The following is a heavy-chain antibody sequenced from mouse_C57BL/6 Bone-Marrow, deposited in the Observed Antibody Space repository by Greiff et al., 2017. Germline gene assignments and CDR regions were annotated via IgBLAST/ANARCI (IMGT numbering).Heavy chain of an antibody. D-gene: IGHD2-1*01. Sequence: QVQLQQPGAELVKPGASVKLSCKASGYTFTSSWMHLVKLRPGRGLEWIGRIDPNSGGTKYNAEFKSKATLTVDKPSSTAYMQLSSLTSEDSAVYDCAHGNYFYWYFAVWGTGTTVTVSS. CDR2: IDPNSGGT. J-gene: IGHJ1*03. V-gene: IGHV1-72*01. CDR1: GYTFTSSW. CDR3: AHGNYFYWYFAV.